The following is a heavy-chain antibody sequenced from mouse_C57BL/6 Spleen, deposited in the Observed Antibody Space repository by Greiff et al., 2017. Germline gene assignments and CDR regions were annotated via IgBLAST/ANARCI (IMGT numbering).Heavy chain of an antibody. J-gene: IGHJ1*03. D-gene: IGHD1-1*01. CDR3: ARVPHYYGSSDEDWYFEV. CDR2: IDPSDSYT. V-gene: IGHV1-59*01. Sequence: VQLQQPGAELVRPGPSVKLSCKASGYTFTSYWMHWVKPRPGQGLEWIGVIDPSDSYTTSNQKFKGKDTLTVDTSYSTAYMQRSSLTSEDSAVYYCARVPHYYGSSDEDWYFEVWGTGTTGTVSS. CDR1: GYTFTSYW.